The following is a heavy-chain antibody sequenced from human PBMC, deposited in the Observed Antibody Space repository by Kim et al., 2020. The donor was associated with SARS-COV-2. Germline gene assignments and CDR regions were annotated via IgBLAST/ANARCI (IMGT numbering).Heavy chain of an antibody. V-gene: IGHV4-31*02. J-gene: IGHJ3*02. Sequence: QSLESRVTIAVDTSKNQFSRKLSSVTAADTAVYYCARANAAAGPGGAFDIWGQGTMVTVSS. D-gene: IGHD6-13*01. CDR3: ARANAAAGPGGAFDI.